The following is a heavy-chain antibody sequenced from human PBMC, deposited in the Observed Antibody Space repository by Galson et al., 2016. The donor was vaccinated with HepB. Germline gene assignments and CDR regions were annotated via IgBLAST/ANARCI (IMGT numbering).Heavy chain of an antibody. CDR3: ATGPPPNRLDS. J-gene: IGHJ5*01. V-gene: IGHV3-23*01. CDR1: GFTFSNYA. CDR2: ISDSGAGT. Sequence: SLRLSCAASGFTFSNYALSWVRQAPGQGLEWVSAISDSGAGTCYADSVKGRFTISRDNSKNTLYLQMNSLRAEDTAVYYCATGPPPNRLDSWGQGILVTVSS.